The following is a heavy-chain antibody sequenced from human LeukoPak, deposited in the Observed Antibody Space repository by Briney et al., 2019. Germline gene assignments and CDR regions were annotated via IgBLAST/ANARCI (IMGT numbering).Heavy chain of an antibody. CDR2: IRYDGSNK. Sequence: PGGSLRLSCAASGFTFSSYGMHWVRQAPGKGLEWVAFIRYDGSNKYYADSVKGRFTISRDNSNNTLYLQMNSLRGEETAVYYCAKDGDYYDSSGYPGGDYWGQGTLVTVSS. CDR3: AKDGDYYDSSGYPGGDY. CDR1: GFTFSSYG. V-gene: IGHV3-30*02. D-gene: IGHD3-22*01. J-gene: IGHJ4*02.